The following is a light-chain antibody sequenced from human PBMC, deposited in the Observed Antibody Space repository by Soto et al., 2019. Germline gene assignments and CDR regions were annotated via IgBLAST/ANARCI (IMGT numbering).Light chain of an antibody. V-gene: IGKV1-5*03. CDR1: QSISSW. J-gene: IGKJ5*01. CDR3: QQYNSYSIT. CDR2: KAS. Sequence: DIQITPSPSTLSASVGDRVTITCRASQSISSWLAWYQPKPGKDPTHLSYKASSFESGVPSRFSGSGSGTEFNLTISSLQTDDFATYSCQQYNSYSITFGQGTRL.